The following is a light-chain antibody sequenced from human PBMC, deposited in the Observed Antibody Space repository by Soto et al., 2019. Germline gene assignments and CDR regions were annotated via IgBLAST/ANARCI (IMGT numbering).Light chain of an antibody. Sequence: QPVLTQPPSASGTPGQRVTISCSGSGSNIGSHDVYWYQHLPGTAPKVLIYRNDQRPSGVPDRFSASRSGTSASLAISGLRSEDEADYYCVAWDDSLSGWVFGGGTKLTVL. CDR3: VAWDDSLSGWV. J-gene: IGLJ3*02. CDR2: RND. CDR1: GSNIGSHD. V-gene: IGLV1-47*02.